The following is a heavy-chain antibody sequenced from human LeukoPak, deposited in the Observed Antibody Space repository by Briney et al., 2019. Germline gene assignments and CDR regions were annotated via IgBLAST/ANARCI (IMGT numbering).Heavy chain of an antibody. CDR2: INSDGSEK. J-gene: IGHJ4*02. CDR3: AKAWSPTGYSSGSIDY. D-gene: IGHD6-19*01. CDR1: GFPFTSHW. Sequence: TGGSLRLSCAASGFPFTSHWLSWFRQSPGRGLEWVAHINSDGSEKNYVDSVKGRFTISRDNARNSQFLQMNSLRAEDTAVYYCAKAWSPTGYSSGSIDYWGQGTLVTVSS. V-gene: IGHV3-7*01.